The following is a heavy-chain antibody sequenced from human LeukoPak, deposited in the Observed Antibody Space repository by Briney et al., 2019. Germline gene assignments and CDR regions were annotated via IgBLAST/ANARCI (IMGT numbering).Heavy chain of an antibody. CDR3: VREGRGIVGASAY. CDR1: GFTFDDYG. Sequence: PGGSLRLSCAASGFTFDDYGMSWVRQAPGKGLEWVASIIGSGRTTKYADAVKGRFTISRDNSKNSLYLQMSSLIVDDTAVYYCVREGRGIVGASAYWGRGTLVAASS. D-gene: IGHD1-26*01. CDR2: IIGSGRTT. V-gene: IGHV3-23*01. J-gene: IGHJ4*02.